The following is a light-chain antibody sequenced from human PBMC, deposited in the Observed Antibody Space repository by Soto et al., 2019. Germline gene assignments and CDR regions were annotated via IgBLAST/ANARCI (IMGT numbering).Light chain of an antibody. V-gene: IGLV1-44*01. Sequence: QSVLTQPPSASGTPGQRVTISCSGSSSSIGSNTVNWYQQLPGTAPKLLIYGHNQRPSGVPDRFSGSKSGTSASLAISGLQSEYGADYYCAAWDDSLNGRVFGGGTKLTVL. J-gene: IGLJ2*01. CDR3: AAWDDSLNGRV. CDR2: GHN. CDR1: SSSIGSNT.